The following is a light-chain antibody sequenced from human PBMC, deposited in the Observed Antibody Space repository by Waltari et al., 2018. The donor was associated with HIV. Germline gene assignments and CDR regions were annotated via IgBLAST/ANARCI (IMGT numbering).Light chain of an antibody. Sequence: SFELTQPPSVSVSPGQTARITCPGVELPKKYVYWYQQRSGQAPVMVIYEDVQRPYGIPERFSGSSSGTVATLTISGAQVDDEADYYCFSTDTINNPLFGGGTKLTVL. CDR3: FSTDTINNPL. J-gene: IGLJ2*01. V-gene: IGLV3-10*01. CDR1: ELPKKY. CDR2: EDV.